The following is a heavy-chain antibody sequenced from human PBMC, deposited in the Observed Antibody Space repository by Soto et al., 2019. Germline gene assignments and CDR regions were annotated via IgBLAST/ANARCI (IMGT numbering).Heavy chain of an antibody. CDR1: GFSFENFG. V-gene: IGHV3-23*01. J-gene: IGHJ5*02. Sequence: GGSLRRSCAASGFSFENFGMSWVRQAPGKGLEWISSISGSGFKKYYADSVKGRLTISRDNSKSTVYLELNNLSAEDTAVYHCAKNQGVELVPLATVDWFDPWGQGSVVTV. CDR3: AKNQGVELVPLATVDWFDP. CDR2: ISGSGFKK. D-gene: IGHD1-26*01.